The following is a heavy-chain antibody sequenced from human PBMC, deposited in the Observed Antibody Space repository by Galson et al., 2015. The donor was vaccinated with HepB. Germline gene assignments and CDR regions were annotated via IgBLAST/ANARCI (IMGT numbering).Heavy chain of an antibody. J-gene: IGHJ6*02. D-gene: IGHD6-19*01. Sequence: SVKVSCKASGYIFTSYYMHWVRQAPGQGLEWMGIINPSGSSTTYAQKFQGRVTMTRDTSTTTVYMELSNLRSEDTAVYYCARSLYSSGWYSGNYYGMDVWGQGTTVTVSS. CDR3: ARSLYSSGWYSGNYYGMDV. V-gene: IGHV1-46*01. CDR1: GYIFTSYY. CDR2: INPSGSST.